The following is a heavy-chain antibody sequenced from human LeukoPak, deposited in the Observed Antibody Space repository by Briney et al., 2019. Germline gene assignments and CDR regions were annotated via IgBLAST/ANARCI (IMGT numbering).Heavy chain of an antibody. D-gene: IGHD2/OR15-2a*01. Sequence: GGSLRLSCAASGFTFNNYAMNWVRQSPGQGLEWVSTISGDAVTSWYADSVKGRFTVSRDNSKNTLYLQMNSLRAEDTAVYYCARDILSQGPDAFDIWGQGTMVTVSS. CDR2: ISGDAVTS. CDR1: GFTFNNYA. V-gene: IGHV3-23*01. CDR3: ARDILSQGPDAFDI. J-gene: IGHJ3*02.